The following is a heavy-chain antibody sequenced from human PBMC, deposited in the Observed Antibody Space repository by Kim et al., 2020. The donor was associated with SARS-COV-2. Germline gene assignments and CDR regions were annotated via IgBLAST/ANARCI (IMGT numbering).Heavy chain of an antibody. CDR2: GGA. J-gene: IGHJ4*02. V-gene: IGHV4-31*02. D-gene: IGHD3-10*01. Sequence: GGADCDPPLRSRVTISVAAHKNQLPLKLSSVTAADTAVYYCARDLYGSLDYWGQGTLVTVSS. CDR3: ARDLYGSLDY.